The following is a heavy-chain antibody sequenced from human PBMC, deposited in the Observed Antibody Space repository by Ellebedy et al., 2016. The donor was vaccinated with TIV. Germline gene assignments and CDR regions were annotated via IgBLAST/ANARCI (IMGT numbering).Heavy chain of an antibody. CDR2: INLNSSGT. V-gene: IGHV1-2*02. Sequence: AASVKVSCKTSGYTFTDYYIHWVRQAPGQGLEWMAWINLNSSGTNYAQKFQGRVTVTRDTSTSTAFLELSRLRSDDTAVYYCTRDLTNIVSGDYWGQGTLVTVSS. J-gene: IGHJ4*02. D-gene: IGHD5/OR15-5a*01. CDR3: TRDLTNIVSGDY. CDR1: GYTFTDYY.